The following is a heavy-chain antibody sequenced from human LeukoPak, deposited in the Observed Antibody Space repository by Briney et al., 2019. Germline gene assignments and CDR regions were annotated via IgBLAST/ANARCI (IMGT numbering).Heavy chain of an antibody. D-gene: IGHD5-12*01. CDR1: GGSVSSYY. CDR2: ISYTGST. J-gene: IGHJ4*02. Sequence: SETLSLTCTVSGGSVSSYYWSWIRQPPGKGLEWIGYISYTGSTNYNPSLKSRVTISVDTSKNQFSLKLSSVTAADTAVYYCVRHKATTIGWPSDYWGQGILVTVSS. CDR3: VRHKATTIGWPSDY. V-gene: IGHV4-59*08.